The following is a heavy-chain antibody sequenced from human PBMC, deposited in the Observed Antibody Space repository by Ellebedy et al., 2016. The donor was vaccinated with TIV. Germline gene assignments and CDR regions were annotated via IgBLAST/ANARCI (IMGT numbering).Heavy chain of an antibody. Sequence: PGGSLRPSCAASGFAFTTCAMSWVRQAPGKGLEWVSTIFRDGGTTYYADSVKGRFTISRDNSKDTLSLQMNSLRAEDTAVYYCAKLAGIHPWYFDHWGQGTLVPVSS. V-gene: IGHV3-23*01. CDR1: GFAFTTCA. D-gene: IGHD2-15*01. CDR3: AKLAGIHPWYFDH. J-gene: IGHJ4*02. CDR2: IFRDGGTT.